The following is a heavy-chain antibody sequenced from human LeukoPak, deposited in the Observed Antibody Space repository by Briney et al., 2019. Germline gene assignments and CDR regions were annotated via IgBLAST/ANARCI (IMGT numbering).Heavy chain of an antibody. CDR3: AREDGTWYFFDY. J-gene: IGHJ4*02. CDR1: GFTVSSSY. CDR2: IYTVGST. Sequence: GGSLRLSCAASGFTVSSSYMAWVRQAPGKGLEWVSVIYTVGSTPHADSVKGRFTISRDNSKNTVYLQMNSPRAEDTAVYYCAREDGTWYFFDYWGQGALVTVSS. V-gene: IGHV3-66*02. D-gene: IGHD6-13*01.